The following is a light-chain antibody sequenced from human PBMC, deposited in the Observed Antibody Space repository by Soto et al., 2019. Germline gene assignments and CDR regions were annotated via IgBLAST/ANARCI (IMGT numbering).Light chain of an antibody. CDR1: SSDVGGYNY. J-gene: IGLJ3*02. CDR3: SSYRTNSTWV. Sequence: QSVLTQPASVSGSPGQSMTISCTGTSSDVGGYNYVSWYQHLPVKAPKLVIFEVSNRPSGISNRFSGSKSDNTASLTISGLQAEDEADYYCSSYRTNSTWVFGGGTKVTVL. V-gene: IGLV2-14*01. CDR2: EVS.